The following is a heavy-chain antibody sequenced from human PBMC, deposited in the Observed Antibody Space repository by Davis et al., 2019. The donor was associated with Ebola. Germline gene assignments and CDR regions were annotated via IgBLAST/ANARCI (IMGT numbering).Heavy chain of an antibody. CDR2: INSDGSST. CDR3: AKTGVVPAVNYYYGMDV. Sequence: PGGSLRLSCAASGFTFSSYWMHWVRQAPGKGLVWVSRINSDGSSTSYADSVKGRFTISRDNAKNTLYLQMISLRAEDTAVYYCAKTGVVPAVNYYYGMDVWGQGTTVTVSS. D-gene: IGHD2-2*01. CDR1: GFTFSSYW. J-gene: IGHJ6*02. V-gene: IGHV3-74*01.